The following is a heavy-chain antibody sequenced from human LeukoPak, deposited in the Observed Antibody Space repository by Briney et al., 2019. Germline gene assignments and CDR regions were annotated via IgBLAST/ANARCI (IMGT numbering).Heavy chain of an antibody. J-gene: IGHJ5*02. CDR3: ARLQPDDYGDPNWFDP. CDR2: IYYSGST. Sequence: PSETLSLTCTVSGGSISSGGYYWSWIRQHPGKGLECIGYIYYSGSTYYNPSLKSRITISVDTSENQFSLKLSSVTAADTAVYYCARLQPDDYGDPNWFDPWGQGTLVTVSS. CDR1: GGSISSGGYY. D-gene: IGHD4-17*01. V-gene: IGHV4-31*03.